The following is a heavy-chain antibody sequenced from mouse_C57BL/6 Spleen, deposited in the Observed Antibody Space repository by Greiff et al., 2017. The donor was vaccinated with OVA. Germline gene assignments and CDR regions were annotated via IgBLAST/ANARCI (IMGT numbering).Heavy chain of an antibody. D-gene: IGHD1-2*01. CDR3: ARGDGRDYFDY. J-gene: IGHJ2*01. CDR1: GFTFSSYA. V-gene: IGHV5-4*03. CDR2: ISDGGSYT. Sequence: EVMLVESGGGLVKPGGSLKLSCAASGFTFSSYAMSWVRQTPEKRLEWVATISDGGSYTYYPDNVKGRFTISRDNAKNNLYLQMSHLKSEDTAMYYCARGDGRDYFDYWGQGTTLTVSS.